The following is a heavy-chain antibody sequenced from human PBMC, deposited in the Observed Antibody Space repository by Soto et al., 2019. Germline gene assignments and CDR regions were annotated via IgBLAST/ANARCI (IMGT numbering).Heavy chain of an antibody. D-gene: IGHD3-22*01. CDR3: AKAVKYYDSTGYDAFAV. J-gene: IGHJ3*01. CDR2: MFHSGRT. Sequence: SETLSLTCTVSGDSISSYFWTWIRQPPGKSLEWIGYMFHSGRTNYNPSLTSRVTMSADTSNNQFSLTLTSVTAADTAVYYCAKAVKYYDSTGYDAFAVWGXGIMVTVSS. CDR1: GDSISSYF. V-gene: IGHV4-59*01.